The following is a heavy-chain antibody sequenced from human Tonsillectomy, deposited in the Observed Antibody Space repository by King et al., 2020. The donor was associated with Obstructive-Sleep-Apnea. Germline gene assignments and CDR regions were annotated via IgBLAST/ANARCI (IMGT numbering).Heavy chain of an antibody. D-gene: IGHD3-10*01. CDR1: GFTFSSYA. V-gene: IGHV3-23*04. Sequence: VQLVESGGGLVQPGGSLRLSCAASGFTFSSYAMSWVRQAPGKGLEWVSGTSNSGGTTYYADSVKGRFTISRDNSKNTLYLQMNSLRAEDAAVYYCAKDRGLLWFGELPNDAFDIWGQGTMVTVS. CDR3: AKDRGLLWFGELPNDAFDI. J-gene: IGHJ3*02. CDR2: TSNSGGTT.